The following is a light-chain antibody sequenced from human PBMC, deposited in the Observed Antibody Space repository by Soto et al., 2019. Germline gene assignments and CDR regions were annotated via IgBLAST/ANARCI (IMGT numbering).Light chain of an antibody. CDR3: QQYNNWPRT. CDR2: GAS. V-gene: IGKV3-15*01. Sequence: EIEMTQSPGTLSVSPGERATLSCRASQSVSSNLAWYQQKPGQAPSLLIYGASTRATGIPARFSGSGSGTEFALTISSLQSEDFAVYYCQQYNNWPRTFGQGTKVDIK. CDR1: QSVSSN. J-gene: IGKJ1*01.